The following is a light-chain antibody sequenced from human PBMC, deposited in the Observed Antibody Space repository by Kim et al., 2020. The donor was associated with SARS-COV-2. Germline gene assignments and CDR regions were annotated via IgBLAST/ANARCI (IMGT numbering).Light chain of an antibody. CDR2: AAS. Sequence: DIQMTQSPSSLSASVGDTVTITCRASQSINTYVNWYQHKPGKAPRLLIYAASSLRSAVPSRFSGSGSGTDFILTISSLQVDDFATYYFHHGYSLPYTFGQGTKLEI. CDR1: QSINTY. J-gene: IGKJ2*01. CDR3: HHGYSLPYT. V-gene: IGKV1-39*01.